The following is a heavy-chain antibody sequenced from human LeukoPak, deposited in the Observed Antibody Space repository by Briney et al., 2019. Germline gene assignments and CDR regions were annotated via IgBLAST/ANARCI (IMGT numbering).Heavy chain of an antibody. J-gene: IGHJ4*02. CDR1: GGSISSYY. CDR2: FYNSGST. Sequence: SETLSLTCTVSGGSISSYYWSWIRQPPGKGPEYIGCFYNSGSTNYNPSLASRVAISVDTSRNQISLRLNSVTAADTAVYFCAGARTWLAFDYWGQGSLVTVYS. CDR3: AGARTWLAFDY. D-gene: IGHD3-22*01. V-gene: IGHV4-59*13.